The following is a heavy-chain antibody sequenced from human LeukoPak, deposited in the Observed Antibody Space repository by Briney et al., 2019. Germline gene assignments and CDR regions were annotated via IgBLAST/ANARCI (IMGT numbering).Heavy chain of an antibody. Sequence: SSETLSLTCAVSGYSISSGYYWGWIRQPPGKGLEWIGRIYHSGSTYYNPSLKSRVTISVDTSKNQFSLKLSSVTAADTAVYYCARAMYYDFWSGYPNFDYWGQGTLVTVSS. J-gene: IGHJ4*02. V-gene: IGHV4-38-2*01. CDR2: IYHSGST. CDR3: ARAMYYDFWSGYPNFDY. D-gene: IGHD3-3*01. CDR1: GYSISSGYY.